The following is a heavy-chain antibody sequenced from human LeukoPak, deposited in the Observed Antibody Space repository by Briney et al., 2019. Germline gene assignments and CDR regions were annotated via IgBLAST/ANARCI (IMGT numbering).Heavy chain of an antibody. CDR2: IYWNDDN. V-gene: IGHV2-5*01. J-gene: IGHJ5*02. CDR3: AHRRGYNWFDP. CDR1: GFSLSTSGMG. Sequence: ASGPTLVNPTQTLTLTCSFSGFSLSTSGMGLAWIRQPPGKALEWLALIYWNDDNLHSPSLKSRLTIAKDISKNQVVLTMTNMDPVDTATYYCAHRRGYNWFDPWGQGTLVTVSS.